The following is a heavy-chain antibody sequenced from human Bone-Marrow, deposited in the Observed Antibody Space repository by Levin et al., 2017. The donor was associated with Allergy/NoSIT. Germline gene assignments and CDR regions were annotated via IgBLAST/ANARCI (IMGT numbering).Heavy chain of an antibody. J-gene: IGHJ5*02. V-gene: IGHV1-18*01. CDR1: GFNFNLYG. Sequence: ASVKVSCKTSGFNFNLYGIIWVRQAPGQGLEWMGWISGHNGKTDYAQKFQGRVSMTTDTSTSTAYMELRNLSADEPALFYCAGVFYFDSGGYYDPWGQGTLVTVSS. CDR2: ISGHNGKT. CDR3: AGVFYFDSGGYYDP. D-gene: IGHD3-22*01.